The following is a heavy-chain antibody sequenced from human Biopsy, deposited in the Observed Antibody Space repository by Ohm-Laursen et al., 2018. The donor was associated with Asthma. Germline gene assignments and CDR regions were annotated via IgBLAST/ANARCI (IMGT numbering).Heavy chain of an antibody. V-gene: IGHV4-61*08. J-gene: IGHJ4*02. D-gene: IGHD5-18*01. CDR3: ARDFVDSAMDYFDY. CDR1: GGSISSGGYY. Sequence: GTLSLTCTVSGGSISSGGYYWSWIRQPPGKGLEWIGYISYSGSTNCNPSLKSRVTISVDTSKNQFSLKLSSVTAADTAVYYCARDFVDSAMDYFDYWGQGTLVTVSS. CDR2: ISYSGST.